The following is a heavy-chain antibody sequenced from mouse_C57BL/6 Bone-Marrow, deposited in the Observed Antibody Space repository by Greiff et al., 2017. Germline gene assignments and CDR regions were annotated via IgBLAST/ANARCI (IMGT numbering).Heavy chain of an antibody. V-gene: IGHV1-61*01. J-gene: IGHJ2*01. CDR3: ARENGYPLFDH. D-gene: IGHD2-2*01. CDR1: GYTFTSYW. Sequence: QVQLQQPGAELVRPGSSVKLSCKASGYTFTSYWMDWVKQRPGQGLEWIGNIYPSDSETHYNQKFKDKATLTVDKSSSTAYMQLSSLTSGDSAVYYCARENGYPLFDHWGQGTTRTVSS. CDR2: IYPSDSET.